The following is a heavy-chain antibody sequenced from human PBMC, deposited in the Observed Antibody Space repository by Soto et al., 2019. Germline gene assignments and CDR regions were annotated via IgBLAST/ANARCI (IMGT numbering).Heavy chain of an antibody. CDR1: GGTFSSYA. Sequence: SVKVSCKASGGTFSSYAISWVRQAPGQGLEWMGGIIPIFGTANYAQKFQGRVTITADESTSTAYMELSSLRSEDTAVYYCAMKGIAAARFDYWGQGTLVTVSS. CDR2: IIPIFGTA. D-gene: IGHD6-13*01. J-gene: IGHJ4*02. CDR3: AMKGIAAARFDY. V-gene: IGHV1-69*13.